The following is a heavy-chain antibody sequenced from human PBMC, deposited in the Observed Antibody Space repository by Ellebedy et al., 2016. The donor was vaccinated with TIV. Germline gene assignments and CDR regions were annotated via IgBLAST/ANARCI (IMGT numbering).Heavy chain of an antibody. V-gene: IGHV3-48*01. CDR2: ISSSGTTV. Sequence: GESLKISCGASGFTFRSYSMNWVRQAPGKGLEWVSYISSSGTTVYYADSVKGRFTISRDNAKNSLYLQMNSLRAEDTALYYCARGGTYDSSGYGMDVWGQGTTVTVSS. J-gene: IGHJ6*02. CDR1: GFTFRSYS. D-gene: IGHD3-22*01. CDR3: ARGGTYDSSGYGMDV.